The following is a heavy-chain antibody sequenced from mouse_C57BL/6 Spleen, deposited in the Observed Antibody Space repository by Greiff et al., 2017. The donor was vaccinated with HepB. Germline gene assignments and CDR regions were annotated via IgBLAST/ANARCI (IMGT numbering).Heavy chain of an antibody. CDR2: IYPGNSDT. D-gene: IGHD1-1*01. V-gene: IGHV1-5*01. Sequence: VHVKQSGTVLARPGASVKMSCKTSGYTFTSYWMHWVKQRPGQGLEWIGAIYPGNSDTSYNQKFKGKAKLTAVTSASTAYMELSSLTNEDSAVYYCTMGYGSSVYYFDYWGQGTTLTVSS. CDR3: TMGYGSSVYYFDY. CDR1: GYTFTSYW. J-gene: IGHJ2*01.